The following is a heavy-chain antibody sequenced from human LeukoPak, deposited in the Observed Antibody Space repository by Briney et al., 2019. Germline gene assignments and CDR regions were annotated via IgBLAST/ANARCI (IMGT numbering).Heavy chain of an antibody. CDR2: IRPTDGAT. J-gene: IGHJ4*02. CDR3: VREGNQVLTKNFDL. Sequence: ASVKVSCKASGYIFTDHFFHWVRQAPGQGLEWVGWIRPTDGATKVAQKFQGRVTLTRDTSISTVYMDLSSLTSDDTAIYYCVREGNQVLTKNFDLWGQGALVTVSS. V-gene: IGHV1-2*02. D-gene: IGHD4-23*01. CDR1: GYIFTDHF.